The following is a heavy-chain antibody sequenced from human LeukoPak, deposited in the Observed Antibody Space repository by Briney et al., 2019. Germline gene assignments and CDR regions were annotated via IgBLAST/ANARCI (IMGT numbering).Heavy chain of an antibody. CDR3: AKDLIRGYSGYAGDY. D-gene: IGHD5-12*01. CDR2: ISGSGGST. J-gene: IGHJ4*02. CDR1: GFTFSSYA. Sequence: PGGSLRLSCAASGFTFSSYAMSWVRQAPGKGLEWVSAISGSGGSTHYADSVKGRFTISRDNSKNTLYLQMNSLRAEDTAVYYCAKDLIRGYSGYAGDYWGQGTLVTVSS. V-gene: IGHV3-23*01.